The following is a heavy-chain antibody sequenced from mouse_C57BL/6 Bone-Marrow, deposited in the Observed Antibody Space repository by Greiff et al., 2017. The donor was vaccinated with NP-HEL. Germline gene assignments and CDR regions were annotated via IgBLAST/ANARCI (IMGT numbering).Heavy chain of an antibody. CDR1: GYTFTDYY. J-gene: IGHJ3*01. CDR3: ARRDYDFSPFAY. Sequence: EVQLQQSGPVLVKPGASVKMSCKASGYTFTDYYMNWVKQSHGKSLEWIGVINPYNGGTSYNQKFKGKATLTVDKSSSTAYMELNSLTSEDSAVYYCARRDYDFSPFAYWGQGTLVTVSA. D-gene: IGHD2-4*01. V-gene: IGHV1-19*01. CDR2: INPYNGGT.